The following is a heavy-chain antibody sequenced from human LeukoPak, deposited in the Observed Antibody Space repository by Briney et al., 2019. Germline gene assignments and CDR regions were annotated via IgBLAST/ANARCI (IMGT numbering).Heavy chain of an antibody. J-gene: IGHJ4*02. Sequence: PGGSLRLSCAASGFTFSNYAIHWVRQAPGKGLEWVAVISYDGSNKYYADSLQGRFTISRDNSKNTLYLQMNSLRAEDTAVYYCAKDLQFLLLMGEIDYWGQGTLVTVSS. V-gene: IGHV3-30*04. CDR3: AKDLQFLLLMGEIDY. D-gene: IGHD2-2*01. CDR2: ISYDGSNK. CDR1: GFTFSNYA.